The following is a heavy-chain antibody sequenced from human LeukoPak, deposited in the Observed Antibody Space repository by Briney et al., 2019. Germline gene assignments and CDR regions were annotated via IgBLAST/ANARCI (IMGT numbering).Heavy chain of an antibody. Sequence: PSETLSLTCTVSGGSISSGGYYWSWIRQPPGKGLEWIGYIYHSGSTYYNPSLKSRVTISVDRSKNQFSLKLSSVTAADTAVYYCATYTVAVAGTSDYWGQGTLVTVSS. J-gene: IGHJ4*02. CDR1: GGSISSGGYY. CDR3: ATYTVAVAGTSDY. V-gene: IGHV4-30-2*01. CDR2: IYHSGST. D-gene: IGHD6-19*01.